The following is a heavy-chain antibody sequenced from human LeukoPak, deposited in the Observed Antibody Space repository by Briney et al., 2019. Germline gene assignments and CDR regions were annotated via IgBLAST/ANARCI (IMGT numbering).Heavy chain of an antibody. Sequence: GGSLRLSCVASGFTFSSYAMHWVRQAPGKGLEWGAVISYDGSNKYYADSVKGRFTISRKNSKNTLYLQMNSLRAEDTAVYYCASASLVASLTYSSSWYLFDYWGQGTLVTVSS. D-gene: IGHD6-13*01. V-gene: IGHV3-30*01. CDR3: ASASLVASLTYSSSWYLFDY. J-gene: IGHJ4*02. CDR2: ISYDGSNK. CDR1: GFTFSSYA.